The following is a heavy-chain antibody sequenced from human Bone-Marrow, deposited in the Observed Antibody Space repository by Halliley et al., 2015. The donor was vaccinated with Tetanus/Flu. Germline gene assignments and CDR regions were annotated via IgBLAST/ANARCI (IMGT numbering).Heavy chain of an antibody. Sequence: SLRLSCAASGFPLSDYWMSWVRQAPGQGLEWVANIKQDGSDRYYVDSVKGRFTISRDNAKSSLDLQMNSLRAEDTAVYYCARVGPPSPSGYYYPYAMGVWGQGTAVCVSS. J-gene: IGHJ6*02. V-gene: IGHV3-7*01. D-gene: IGHD6-6*01. CDR2: IKQDGSDR. CDR1: GFPLSDYW. CDR3: ARVGPPSPSGYYYPYAMGV.